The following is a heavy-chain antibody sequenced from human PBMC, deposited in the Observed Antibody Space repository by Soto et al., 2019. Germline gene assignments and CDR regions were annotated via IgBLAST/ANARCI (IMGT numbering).Heavy chain of an antibody. D-gene: IGHD6-19*01. CDR2: INHSGST. J-gene: IGHJ5*01. Sequence: PGKGLEWIGEINHSGSTNYNPSLKSRVTISGDTSKNPFSLKLSSVTAADTAVYYCARVHGRTRRLGNWFVSWGQGTLVTVSS. V-gene: IGHV4-34*01. CDR3: ARVHGRTRRLGNWFVS.